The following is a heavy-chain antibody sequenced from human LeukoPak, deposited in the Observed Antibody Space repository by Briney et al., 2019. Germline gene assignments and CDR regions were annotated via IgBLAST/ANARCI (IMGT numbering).Heavy chain of an antibody. CDR3: ARDIRMRIMITFGGVIVNDAFDI. D-gene: IGHD3-16*02. J-gene: IGHJ3*02. V-gene: IGHV1-46*01. CDR2: INPSGGST. CDR1: GYTFTSYY. Sequence: ASVKVSCKASGYTFTSYYMHWVRQAPGQGLEWMGTINPSGGSTSYAQKFQGRVTMTRDTSTSTVYMELSSLRSEDTAVYYCARDIRMRIMITFGGVIVNDAFDIWGQGTMVTVSS.